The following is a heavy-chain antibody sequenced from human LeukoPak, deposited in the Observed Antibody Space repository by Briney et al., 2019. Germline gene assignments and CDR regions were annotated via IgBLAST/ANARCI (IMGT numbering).Heavy chain of an antibody. Sequence: PGRSLRLSCAASGFTFSDYWMSWVRQAPGKGLEWVANIKEDGSEKYYVDSMKGRFTVSRDNAKNSLYLQMDSLRAEDTAVYYCARGGTFVSDYWGQGTLVTVSS. CDR2: IKEDGSEK. D-gene: IGHD1-1*01. V-gene: IGHV3-7*01. CDR3: ARGGTFVSDY. J-gene: IGHJ4*02. CDR1: GFTFSDYW.